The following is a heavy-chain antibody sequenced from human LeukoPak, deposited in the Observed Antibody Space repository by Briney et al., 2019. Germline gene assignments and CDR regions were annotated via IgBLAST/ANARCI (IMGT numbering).Heavy chain of an antibody. CDR3: ARDRIEINVGMDV. Sequence: PGGSLRLSCAASGFTFSDYYMSWSRQAPGKGLEWGSYISSSGSTIYYADSVKGRFTISRDNAKNSLYLQMNSLRAEDTAVYYCARDRIEINVGMDVWGQGTTVTVSS. CDR1: GFTFSDYY. CDR2: ISSSGSTI. D-gene: IGHD5-24*01. V-gene: IGHV3-11*01. J-gene: IGHJ6*02.